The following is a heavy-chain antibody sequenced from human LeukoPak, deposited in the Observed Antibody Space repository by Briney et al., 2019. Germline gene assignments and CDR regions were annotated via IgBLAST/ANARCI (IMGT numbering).Heavy chain of an antibody. CDR3: AKATPDSS. Sequence: PGGSLRLSCAASGFTFSSYGMHWVRQAPGKGLEWVVVISYDGSNKYYADSVKGRFTISRDNSKNTLYLQMNSLRAEDTAVYYCAKATPDSSWGQGTMVTVSS. J-gene: IGHJ3*01. V-gene: IGHV3-30*18. D-gene: IGHD3-22*01. CDR1: GFTFSSYG. CDR2: ISYDGSNK.